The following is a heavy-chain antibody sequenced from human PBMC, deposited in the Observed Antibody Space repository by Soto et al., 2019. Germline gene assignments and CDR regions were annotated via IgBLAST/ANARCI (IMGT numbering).Heavy chain of an antibody. CDR3: AIDSNYDFWSGYLTLMDV. J-gene: IGHJ6*03. CDR2: IKQYLSEK. CDR1: GFTFSSYW. D-gene: IGHD3-3*01. Sequence: GGSLRLSCAASGFTFSSYWMIWVRQAPVNGLEFVANIKQYLSEKYYVDSVKGRFTISRYNAKNSLYPQMNSLRAYYTAVYYCAIDSNYDFWSGYLTLMDVWGKGTTVTVSS. V-gene: IGHV3-7*01.